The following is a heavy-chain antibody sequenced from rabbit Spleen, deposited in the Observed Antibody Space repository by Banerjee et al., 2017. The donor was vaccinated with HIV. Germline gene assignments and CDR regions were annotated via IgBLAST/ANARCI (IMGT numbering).Heavy chain of an antibody. J-gene: IGHJ4*01. CDR2: ISAASSSGT. V-gene: IGHV1S40*01. CDR3: ARDGYSRGWGIILYYFNL. Sequence: QSLEESGGDLVKPGASLTLTCTASGFSFSNSDYMCWVRQAPGKGLEWISCISAASSSGTYYASWAKGRFTISKTSSTTVTLQMTSLTAADTAAYFCARDGYSRGWGIILYYFNLWGPGTLVTVS. D-gene: IGHD4-1*01. CDR1: GFSFSNSDY.